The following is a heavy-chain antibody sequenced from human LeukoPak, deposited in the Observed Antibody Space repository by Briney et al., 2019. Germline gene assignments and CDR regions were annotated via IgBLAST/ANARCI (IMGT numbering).Heavy chain of an antibody. CDR1: GYSFTNYG. V-gene: IGHV1-18*01. CDR2: ISAYNGNA. CDR3: ARPLSRFGELYDAFDI. D-gene: IGHD3-10*01. Sequence: ASVTVSCKASGYSFTNYGITWVRQAPGQGLEWMGWISAYNGNANYAQKLQGRVTMTTDTSTSTAYMELRSLRSDDTAVYYCARPLSRFGELYDAFDIWGQGTMVTVSS. J-gene: IGHJ3*02.